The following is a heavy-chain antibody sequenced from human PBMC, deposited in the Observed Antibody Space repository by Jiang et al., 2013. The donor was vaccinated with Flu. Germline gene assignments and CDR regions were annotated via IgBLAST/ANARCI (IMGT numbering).Heavy chain of an antibody. CDR3: ARAVAARVLDY. CDR2: SKWYN. Sequence: SKWYNDYAVSVKSRITINPDTSKNQFSLQLNSVTPEDTAVYYCARAVAARVLDYWGQGTLVTVSS. D-gene: IGHD6-6*01. J-gene: IGHJ4*02. V-gene: IGHV6-1*01.